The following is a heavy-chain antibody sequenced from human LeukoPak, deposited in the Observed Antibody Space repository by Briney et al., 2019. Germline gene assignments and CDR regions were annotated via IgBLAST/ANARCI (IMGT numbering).Heavy chain of an antibody. CDR3: ARGYSYGSDYYYGMDV. CDR2: ISGYNGNT. Sequence: ASVKVSRKASGYTFTSYAISWVRQAPGQGLEWMGWISGYNGNTKYAQKVQGRVTMTTDTSTSTAYMELRSLRSDDTAVYYCARGYSYGSDYYYGMDVWGQGTTVTVSS. D-gene: IGHD5-18*01. V-gene: IGHV1-18*01. CDR1: GYTFTSYA. J-gene: IGHJ6*02.